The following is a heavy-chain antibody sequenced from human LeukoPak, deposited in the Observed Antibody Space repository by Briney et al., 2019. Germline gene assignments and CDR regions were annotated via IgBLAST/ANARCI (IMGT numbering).Heavy chain of an antibody. CDR1: GGSISNYY. V-gene: IGHV4-59*01. Sequence: ASETLSLTCTVSGGSISNYYWSWIRPPPGKALEWIGYIYYTGTTKYNPSLKSRATISLDTSKNQFSLKLTSVTAADTALFFCARGYGIDVWGQGTTVTVSS. J-gene: IGHJ6*02. CDR3: ARGYGIDV. CDR2: IYYTGTT.